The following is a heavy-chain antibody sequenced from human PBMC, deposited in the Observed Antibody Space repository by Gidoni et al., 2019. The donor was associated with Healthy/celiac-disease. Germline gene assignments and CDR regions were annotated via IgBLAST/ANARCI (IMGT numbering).Heavy chain of an antibody. CDR2: IYPGDSDT. V-gene: IGHV5-51*01. CDR3: ARLNYYDSSGYYYGAFDI. D-gene: IGHD3-22*01. Sequence: EVQLVQSGAEVKKPGESMKISCKGSGYSFTSYWIGWVRQMPGKGLEWMGIIYPGDSDTRYSPSFQGQVTISADKSISTAYLQWSSLKASDTAMYYCARLNYYDSSGYYYGAFDIWGQGTMVTVSS. J-gene: IGHJ3*02. CDR1: GYSFTSYW.